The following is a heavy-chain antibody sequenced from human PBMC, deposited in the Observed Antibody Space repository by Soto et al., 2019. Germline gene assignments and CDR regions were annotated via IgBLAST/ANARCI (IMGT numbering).Heavy chain of an antibody. CDR3: ARDRDDFWSGYYLYYYYGMDV. J-gene: IGHJ6*02. CDR1: GYMFSHYG. Sequence: ASVQVSCKASGYMFSHYGITWVRQAPGQGLEWMGWISAYNGNTNYAPKLQGRVTMTTDTSTSTAYMEPRSLRSDDTAVYYCARDRDDFWSGYYLYYYYGMDVWGQGTTVTVSS. CDR2: ISAYNGNT. D-gene: IGHD3-3*01. V-gene: IGHV1-18*04.